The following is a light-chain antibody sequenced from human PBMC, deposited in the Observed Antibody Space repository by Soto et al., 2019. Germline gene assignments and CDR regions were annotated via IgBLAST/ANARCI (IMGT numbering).Light chain of an antibody. J-gene: IGKJ4*01. CDR1: QSVSRTY. Sequence: ATLSCRNSQSVSRTYVAWYQQKPGQAPRLLIYGASSRATGITDRFIGSGSGTDFALALRSLHSEDFAVYICQESRRAALSVGGGTKVEIK. V-gene: IGKV3-20*01. CDR2: GAS. CDR3: QESRRAALS.